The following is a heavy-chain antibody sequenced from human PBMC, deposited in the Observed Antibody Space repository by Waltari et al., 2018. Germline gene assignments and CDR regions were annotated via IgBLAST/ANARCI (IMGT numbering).Heavy chain of an antibody. D-gene: IGHD3-22*01. CDR2: IYYSGST. J-gene: IGHJ4*02. CDR1: GFTFSNAW. Sequence: VQLVESGGGLVKPGGSLRLSCAASGFTFSNAWMSWVRQAPGKGLEWIGYIYYSGSTNYNPSLKSRVTISVDTSKNQFSLKLSSVTAADTAVYYCARDDRYDRHFDYWGQGTLVTVSS. CDR3: ARDDRYDRHFDY. V-gene: IGHV4-59*01.